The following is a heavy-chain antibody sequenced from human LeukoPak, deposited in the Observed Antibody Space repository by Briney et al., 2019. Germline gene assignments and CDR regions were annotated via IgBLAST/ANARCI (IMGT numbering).Heavy chain of an antibody. Sequence: PGGSLRLSCAASGFTFSSYAMHWARQAPGKGLEWVSTMSGSGGSTYYADSVKGRFTISRDNSKNTLYLQMNSLRTEDTAIYYCAKLAWWSYFDYWGQGTLVTVSS. J-gene: IGHJ4*02. CDR1: GFTFSSYA. D-gene: IGHD2-15*01. CDR2: MSGSGGST. V-gene: IGHV3-23*01. CDR3: AKLAWWSYFDY.